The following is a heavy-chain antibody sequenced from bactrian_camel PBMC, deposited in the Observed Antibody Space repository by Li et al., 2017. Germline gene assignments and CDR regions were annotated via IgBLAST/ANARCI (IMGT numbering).Heavy chain of an antibody. V-gene: IGHV3S1*01. J-gene: IGHJ4*01. CDR1: GFNFSSAW. CDR3: AKDATTGI. D-gene: IGHD3*01. CDR2: INPGGQYT. Sequence: HVQLVESGGGLVQPGESLRLSCVGSGFNFSSAWMVWVRQAPGSGLEWVSRINPGGQYTIYAESLKGRFTASRDNTKSTLWLQLDSLKTEDTAMYYCAKDATTGIRGQGTQVTVS.